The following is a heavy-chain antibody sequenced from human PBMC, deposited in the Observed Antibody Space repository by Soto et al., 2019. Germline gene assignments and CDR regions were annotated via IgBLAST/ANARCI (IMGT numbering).Heavy chain of an antibody. Sequence: SETLSLTCAVYGGSFSGYYWSWIRQPPGKGLEWIGEINHSGSTNYNPSLKSRVTISVDTSKNQFSLKLSSVTAADTAVYYCARCSPMVRGVTRSYFQHWGQGTLVTVSS. J-gene: IGHJ1*01. V-gene: IGHV4-34*01. CDR1: GGSFSGYY. CDR3: ARCSPMVRGVTRSYFQH. CDR2: INHSGST. D-gene: IGHD3-10*01.